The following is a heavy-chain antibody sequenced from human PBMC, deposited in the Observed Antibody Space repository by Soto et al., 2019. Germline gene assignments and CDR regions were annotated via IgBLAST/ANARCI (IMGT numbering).Heavy chain of an antibody. J-gene: IGHJ6*02. CDR2: IIPIFGTA. CDR3: ARDHCRGGSCYSYYGMDV. CDR1: GGTFSSYD. D-gene: IGHD2-15*01. V-gene: IGHV1-69*12. Sequence: QVQLVQSGAEVKKPGSSVKVSCKASGGTFSSYDISWVRQAPGQGLEWMGGIIPIFGTANYAQKFQGRVTITADESTSTAYMELSSLRSEDTAVYYCARDHCRGGSCYSYYGMDVWGQGTTVTVSS.